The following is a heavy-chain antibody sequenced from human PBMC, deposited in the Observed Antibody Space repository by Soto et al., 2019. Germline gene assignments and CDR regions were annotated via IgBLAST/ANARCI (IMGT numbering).Heavy chain of an antibody. Sequence: ASVKVSCKASGYTFTGYYMHWVRQAPGQGLEWMGWINPNSGGTNYAQKFQGWVTMTRDTSISTAYMELSRLRSDDTAVYYCARGTDILTGYYTIRSDAYFDYWGQGTLVTVSS. CDR2: INPNSGGT. J-gene: IGHJ4*02. D-gene: IGHD3-9*01. V-gene: IGHV1-2*04. CDR3: ARGTDILTGYYTIRSDAYFDY. CDR1: GYTFTGYY.